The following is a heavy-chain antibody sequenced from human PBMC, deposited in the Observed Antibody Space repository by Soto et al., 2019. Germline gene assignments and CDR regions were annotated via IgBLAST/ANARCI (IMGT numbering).Heavy chain of an antibody. CDR2: INHSGST. CDR3: ARTPAAYRNDYFDY. J-gene: IGHJ4*02. CDR1: GGSFSGYY. V-gene: IGHV4-34*01. D-gene: IGHD2-2*01. Sequence: SETLSLTCAVYGGSFSGYYWSWIRQPPGKGLEWIGEINHSGSTNYNPSLKSRVTISVDTSKNQFSLKLSSVTAADTAVYYCARTPAAYRNDYFDYWGQGTLVTVSS.